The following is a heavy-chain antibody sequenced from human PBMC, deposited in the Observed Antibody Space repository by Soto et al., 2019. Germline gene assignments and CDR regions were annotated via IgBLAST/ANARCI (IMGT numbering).Heavy chain of an antibody. V-gene: IGHV1-69*02. D-gene: IGHD4-17*01. CDR3: AVGSTVNYFDC. J-gene: IGHJ4*02. Sequence: QVQLVQSGAEVKKPGSSVKVSCKASGGTFSSYTISWVRQAPGQGLEWMGRIIPILGIANYAQKFQGRVKLTAGKSTSTADVELSSLRSEDTAVYYCAVGSTVNYFDCWGQGTLVAVSS. CDR1: GGTFSSYT. CDR2: IIPILGIA.